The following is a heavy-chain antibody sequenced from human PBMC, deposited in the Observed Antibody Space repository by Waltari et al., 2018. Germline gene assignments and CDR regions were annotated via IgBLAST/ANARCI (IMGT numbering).Heavy chain of an antibody. Sequence: EVQLVESGGGLVKPGGSLRLSCAASGFTFSSYSMNWFRQAPGKGLEWVSSIRSISRYICDADSVKGRFTISRDNAKNSLYLQMNSLRAEDTAVYYCARDEAAAGTPDYWGQGTLVTVSS. CDR1: GFTFSSYS. CDR2: IRSISRYI. J-gene: IGHJ4*02. D-gene: IGHD6-13*01. CDR3: ARDEAAAGTPDY. V-gene: IGHV3-21*01.